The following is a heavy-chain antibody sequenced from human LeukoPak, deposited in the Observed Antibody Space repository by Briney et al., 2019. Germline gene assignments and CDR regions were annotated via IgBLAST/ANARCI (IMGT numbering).Heavy chain of an antibody. V-gene: IGHV3-23*01. D-gene: IGHD6-19*01. J-gene: IGHJ6*02. Sequence: TGGSLRLSCGASGFTFSSYAMSWVRQAPGKGLEWVSGISGSGGSTYYADSVKGRFTISRDNSKNTLYLQMNSLRAEDTAVYYCAKHGQWLEIWYYGMDVWGQGTTVTVSS. CDR1: GFTFSSYA. CDR3: AKHGQWLEIWYYGMDV. CDR2: ISGSGGST.